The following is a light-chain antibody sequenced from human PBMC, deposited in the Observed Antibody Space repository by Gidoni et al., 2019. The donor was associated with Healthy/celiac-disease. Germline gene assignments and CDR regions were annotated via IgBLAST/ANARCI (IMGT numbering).Light chain of an antibody. CDR2: DAS. CDR1: QSISSY. J-gene: IGKJ2*01. Sequence: PATLPASPGDRATLTCRASQSISSYLAWYQQKPGQAPKLLIYDASSMDSGVPSRFSGSGSGTDFTLTISSLQPEDFAVYYCQQRYSTPLTFGQGTKLEIK. CDR3: QQRYSTPLT. V-gene: IGKV3-11*01.